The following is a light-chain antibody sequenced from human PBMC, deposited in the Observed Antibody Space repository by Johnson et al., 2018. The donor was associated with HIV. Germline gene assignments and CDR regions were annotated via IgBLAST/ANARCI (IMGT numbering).Light chain of an antibody. CDR2: RNN. CDR1: SSNIGSNT. Sequence: QSVLTQPPSVSAAPGQKVTISCSGSSSNIGSNTVNWYQQLPGTAPKLLIYRNNQRPSGVPDRFSGSKSGTSASLAISGLQTGDEADYYCGTWDNSLGVFFVFGTGTEVTVL. CDR3: GTWDNSLGVFFV. V-gene: IGLV1-44*01. J-gene: IGLJ1*01.